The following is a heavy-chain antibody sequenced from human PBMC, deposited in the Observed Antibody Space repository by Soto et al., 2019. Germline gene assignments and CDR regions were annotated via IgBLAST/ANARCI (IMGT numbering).Heavy chain of an antibody. Sequence: PGGSLRLSCVASGFTFTDYHMYWVRQAPGKGLEWVSIISNDGSNTYSAESVKGRFTMSRDNSTNTLYLQMNSLRLEDTAIYFCARDRKWATFGGLTQYGMDVWGQGTTVTVSS. V-gene: IGHV3-30*03. CDR1: GFTFTDYH. D-gene: IGHD3-3*01. J-gene: IGHJ6*02. CDR2: ISNDGSNT. CDR3: ARDRKWATFGGLTQYGMDV.